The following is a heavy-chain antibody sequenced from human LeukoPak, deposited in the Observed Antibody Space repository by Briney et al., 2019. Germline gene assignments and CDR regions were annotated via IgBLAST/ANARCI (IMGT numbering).Heavy chain of an antibody. CDR1: GGTFSSYA. D-gene: IGHD3-22*01. V-gene: IGHV1-69*13. CDR2: IIPIFGTA. Sequence: ASVKLSCKASGGTFSSYAISWVRQAPGQGLEWMGGIIPIFGTANYAQEFQGRVTITADESTSTAYMELSSLRSEDTAVYYCARADSSGYSYYFDYWGQGTLVTVSS. CDR3: ARADSSGYSYYFDY. J-gene: IGHJ4*02.